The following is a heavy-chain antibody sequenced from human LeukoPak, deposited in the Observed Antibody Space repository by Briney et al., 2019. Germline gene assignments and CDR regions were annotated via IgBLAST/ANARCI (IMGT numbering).Heavy chain of an antibody. CDR3: ATDRGWRTSGYYLYYFEY. D-gene: IGHD3-3*01. CDR2: IKHDGSEK. Sequence: PGGSLRLSCGASGFTFSSYAMHWVRQAPGKGLEWVASIKHDGSEKYYVDSVRGRFTISRDNTMNSLYLQMSSLRAEDTAVYYCATDRGWRTSGYYLYYFEYWGQGTLVTYSS. CDR1: GFTFSSYA. J-gene: IGHJ4*02. V-gene: IGHV3-7*01.